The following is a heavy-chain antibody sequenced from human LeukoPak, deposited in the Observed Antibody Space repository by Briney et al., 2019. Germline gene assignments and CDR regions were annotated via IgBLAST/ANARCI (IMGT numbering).Heavy chain of an antibody. J-gene: IGHJ5*02. Sequence: PGGSLRLSCSASGFTFSTYAMSWVRQAPGKGLEWVSGISNSGDRTYYADSVKGRFTISRDNSKNTLDLQMNSLRAEDTAVYYCAKALVGTLRGFDPWGQGTLVTVSS. CDR3: AKALVGTLRGFDP. CDR1: GFTFSTYA. CDR2: ISNSGDRT. V-gene: IGHV3-23*01. D-gene: IGHD1-1*01.